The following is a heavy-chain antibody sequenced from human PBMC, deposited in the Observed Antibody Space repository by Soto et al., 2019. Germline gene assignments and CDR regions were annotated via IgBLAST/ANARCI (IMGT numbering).Heavy chain of an antibody. Sequence: GGSLRLSCAASGFTFTHAWMSWVRQAPGKGLEWVGRIKSKTDGEATDYAAPVKGRFTISRDDSRNTLYLQMNSLKTDDTAVYYCTWIDSPGNYYYYMDVWGKGTTVTVSS. CDR3: TWIDSPGNYYYYMDV. V-gene: IGHV3-15*01. CDR2: IKSKTDGEAT. D-gene: IGHD2-2*03. J-gene: IGHJ6*03. CDR1: GFTFTHAW.